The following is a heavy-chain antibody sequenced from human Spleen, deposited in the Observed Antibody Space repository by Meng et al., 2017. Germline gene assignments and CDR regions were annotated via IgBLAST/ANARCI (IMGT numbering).Heavy chain of an antibody. CDR1: GGPISSSNW. J-gene: IGHJ4*02. CDR3: ARGPTTMAHDFDY. V-gene: IGHV4-4*02. Sequence: VQRQESGPGLVKPSGTLSLTYAVSGGPISSSNWWSWVRQPPGKGLEWIGEINHSGSTNYNPSLESRATISVDTSQNNLSLKLSSVTAADSAVYHCARGPTTMAHDFDYWGQGTLVTVSS. D-gene: IGHD4-11*01. CDR2: INHSGST.